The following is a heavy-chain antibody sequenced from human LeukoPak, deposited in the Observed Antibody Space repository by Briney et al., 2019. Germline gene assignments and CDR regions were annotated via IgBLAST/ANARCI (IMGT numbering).Heavy chain of an antibody. CDR2: IKQDGSEK. J-gene: IGHJ4*02. CDR1: GFTFSSYW. CDR3: AKDQQWLEYFDY. V-gene: IGHV3-7*03. D-gene: IGHD6-19*01. Sequence: GGSLRLSCAASGFTFSSYWMSWVRQAPGKGLEWVANIKQDGSEKYYVDSVKGRFTIFRDNSKNTLYLQMNSLRDKDTAVYYCAKDQQWLEYFDYWGQGILVTVSS.